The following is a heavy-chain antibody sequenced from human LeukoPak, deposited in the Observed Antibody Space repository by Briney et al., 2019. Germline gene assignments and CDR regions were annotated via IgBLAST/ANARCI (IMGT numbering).Heavy chain of an antibody. CDR1: GYTFTSYY. D-gene: IGHD2-21*02. CDR3: ARGFESSLVVVTATVWFDP. Sequence: ASVKVSCKASGYTFTSYYMHWVRQAPGQGLEWMGTINPSGYSTNYAQKFQGRVTMTRDTSTSTVYMELSSLRSEDTAVYYCARGFESSLVVVTATVWFDPWGQGTLVTVSS. V-gene: IGHV1-46*01. CDR2: INPSGYST. J-gene: IGHJ5*02.